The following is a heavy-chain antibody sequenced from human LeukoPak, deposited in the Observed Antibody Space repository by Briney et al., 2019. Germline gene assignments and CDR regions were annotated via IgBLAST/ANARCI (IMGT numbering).Heavy chain of an antibody. Sequence: ASVKVSCKASGYTFTSYDIHWVRQATGQGLEWMGWMNPNSGNTGYAQKFQGRVTITRNTSISTTYMELSSLRSEDTAVYYCARFGVDTASDYWGQGTLVTVSS. CDR1: GYTFTSYD. V-gene: IGHV1-8*03. CDR3: ARFGVDTASDY. J-gene: IGHJ4*02. CDR2: MNPNSGNT. D-gene: IGHD5-18*01.